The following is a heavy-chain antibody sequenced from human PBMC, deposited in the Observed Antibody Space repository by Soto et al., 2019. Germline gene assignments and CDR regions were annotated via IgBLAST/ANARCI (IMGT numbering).Heavy chain of an antibody. CDR1: GYPFTSYY. V-gene: IGHV1-46*01. CDR3: ARDVRWLQLHYYFDY. J-gene: IGHJ4*02. D-gene: IGHD5-12*01. Sequence: ASVKVSFKASGYPFTSYYMHLVRRAPGQGLEWIGIINPSGGSTSYAQKFHGRVTMARDTSTSTVYMELSSLRSEDTAVYYCARDVRWLQLHYYFDYWGQGTMVTVSS. CDR2: INPSGGST.